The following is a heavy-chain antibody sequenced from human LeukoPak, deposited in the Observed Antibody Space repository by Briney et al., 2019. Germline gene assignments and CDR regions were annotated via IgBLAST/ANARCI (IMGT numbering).Heavy chain of an antibody. CDR2: ISSSSSYI. D-gene: IGHD3-10*01. J-gene: IGHJ4*02. CDR3: ARASGGTLNY. V-gene: IGHV3-21*01. CDR1: GFTFSSYA. Sequence: PGGSLRLSCAASGFTFSSYAMSWVRQAPGKGLEWVSSISSSSSYIYYADSVKGRFTISRDNAKNSLYLQMNSLRAEDTAVYYCARASGGTLNYWGQGTLVTVSS.